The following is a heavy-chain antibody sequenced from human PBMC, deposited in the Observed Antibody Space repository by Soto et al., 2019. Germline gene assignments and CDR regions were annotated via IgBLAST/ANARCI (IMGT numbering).Heavy chain of an antibody. CDR2: ISYDGTNK. J-gene: IGHJ5*02. V-gene: IGHV3-30-3*01. CDR1: GFSFSISP. Sequence: PGGSLRLSCAASGFSFSISPMHWVRQAPGKGPEWVALISYDGTNKFYADSVKGRFTISRDNSKSTLYLQVDSLRPEDAAVYYCARDPKTSSYNWFNPWGQGTLVTVSS. D-gene: IGHD6-6*01. CDR3: ARDPKTSSYNWFNP.